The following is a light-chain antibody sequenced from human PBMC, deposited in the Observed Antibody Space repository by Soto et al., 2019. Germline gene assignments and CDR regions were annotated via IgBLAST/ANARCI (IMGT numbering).Light chain of an antibody. CDR2: AAS. CDR3: LQDYNYPRT. CDR1: QGIRND. J-gene: IGKJ2*02. V-gene: IGKV1-6*01. Sequence: AIQMTQSPSSLSASVGDRVTITCRASQGIRNDLGWYQQKPGKAPKLLIYAASSLQSGVPSRFSGSGSGTDFTLTITSLQPADFATYYCLQDYNYPRTFGQGTKLEIK.